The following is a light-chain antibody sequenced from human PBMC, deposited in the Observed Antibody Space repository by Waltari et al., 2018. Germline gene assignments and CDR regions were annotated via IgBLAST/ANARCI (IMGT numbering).Light chain of an antibody. V-gene: IGKV2-28*01. CDR2: LSS. J-gene: IGKJ2*01. CDR3: MQALQTPRT. Sequence: DIVMTQSLLSLPVTPGEPASISCRSSQSLLHSNGYKYSDWFLQKAGQSPQLLIYLSSHRASGVPDRFSGSGSGTDFTLNISRVETEDVGIYYCMQALQTPRTFGQGTKLEIK. CDR1: QSLLHSNGYKY.